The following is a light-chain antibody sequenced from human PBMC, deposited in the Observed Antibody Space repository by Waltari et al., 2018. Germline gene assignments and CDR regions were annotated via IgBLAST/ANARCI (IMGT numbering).Light chain of an antibody. Sequence: AIRITQSPSSLSASTGDRVTITCRASQGISSYLAWYQQKPGKAPKLLIYAASTLQSGVPSRFSGSGSGTDFTVTISCLQSEDFATYYCQQYYSYPITFGQGTRLEIK. J-gene: IGKJ5*01. CDR2: AAS. CDR1: QGISSY. V-gene: IGKV1-8*01. CDR3: QQYYSYPIT.